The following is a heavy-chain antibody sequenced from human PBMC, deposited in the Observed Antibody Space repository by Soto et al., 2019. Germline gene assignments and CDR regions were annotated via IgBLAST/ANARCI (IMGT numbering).Heavy chain of an antibody. CDR1: GYRFTTDW. V-gene: IGHV5-51*01. CDR2: IYPDDSDS. Sequence: PGESLKISCKGSGYRFTTDWIGWVRQMPGKGLEWMGVIYPDDSDSRYSPSFQGLVTISADKSISTAYLQWTSLKASDTAMYYCARLHSSSSSEWFDYWGKGTMVTVSS. J-gene: IGHJ4*02. CDR3: ARLHSSSSSEWFDY. D-gene: IGHD3-22*01.